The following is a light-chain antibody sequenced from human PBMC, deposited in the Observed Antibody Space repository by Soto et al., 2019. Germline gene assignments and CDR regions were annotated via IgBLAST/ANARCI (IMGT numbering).Light chain of an antibody. CDR2: DVD. Sequence: QSVLTQPRSVSGSPGQSVTISCTGTSSDVGGYNYVSWYQHHPGKAPKLMIYDVDKRPSGVPGRFSGSKSGNTASLTISGLQAEDEDDYYCCSYAGSYPFVFGTGTKVTVL. J-gene: IGLJ1*01. CDR1: SSDVGGYNY. CDR3: CSYAGSYPFV. V-gene: IGLV2-11*01.